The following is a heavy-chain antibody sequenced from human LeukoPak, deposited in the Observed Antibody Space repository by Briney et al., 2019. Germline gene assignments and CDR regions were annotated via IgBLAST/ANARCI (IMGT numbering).Heavy chain of an antibody. Sequence: SETLSLTCAVSGYSISSGYYCGWIRQPPRKGLEWIGSIYHSGSTYYNPSLRSRVTISVDTSKNQFSLKLSSVTAADTAVYYCARSIGGSYVDPGYWGQGTLVTVSS. D-gene: IGHD1-26*01. CDR1: GYSISSGYY. CDR3: ARSIGGSYVDPGY. V-gene: IGHV4-38-2*01. J-gene: IGHJ4*02. CDR2: IYHSGST.